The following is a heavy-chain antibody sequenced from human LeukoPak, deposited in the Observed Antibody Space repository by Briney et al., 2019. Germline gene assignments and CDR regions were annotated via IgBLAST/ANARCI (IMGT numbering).Heavy chain of an antibody. CDR2: ITGSGRNT. CDR3: AKWGDYDVLTGYYVSDY. CDR1: GFTFSNYA. V-gene: IGHV3-23*01. J-gene: IGHJ4*02. D-gene: IGHD3-9*01. Sequence: GGSLRLSCAASGFTFSNYAMSWVRQAPWKGLELVSAITGSGRNTYYADSVKGRFTISRDNSKNTVFLQMNSLRAEDTAVYYCAKWGDYDVLTGYYVSDYWGQGTLVTVSS.